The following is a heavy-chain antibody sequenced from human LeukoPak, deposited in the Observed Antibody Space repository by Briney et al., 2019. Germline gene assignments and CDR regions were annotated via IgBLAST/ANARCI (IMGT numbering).Heavy chain of an antibody. V-gene: IGHV3-74*01. CDR1: GFTFSNYW. D-gene: IGHD3-10*01. CDR3: ARGHYLDY. J-gene: IGHJ4*02. Sequence: GGSLRLSCAASGFTFSNYWMHWVRQVPGKGLVWVSRINSDGSRTTHTDSVKGRFTISRDNAKNTLYLQMSSLRAEDTAVYYCARGHYLDYWGQGTLVTVSS. CDR2: INSDGSRT.